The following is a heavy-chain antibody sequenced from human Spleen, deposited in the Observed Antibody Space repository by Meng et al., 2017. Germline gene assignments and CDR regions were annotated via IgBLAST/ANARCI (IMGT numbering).Heavy chain of an antibody. V-gene: IGHV4-61*01. CDR3: ARYYFESSVLDP. CDR2: IYYSGST. J-gene: IGHJ5*02. D-gene: IGHD3-22*01. Sequence: QVHLQESGPGLVRASETLSLTCTVSGDSVNSVSYYWSWIRQPPGKGLEWIGYIYYSGSTNYNPSLKSRVTISVDTSKNQFSLRLRSVTAADMAVYYCARYYFESSVLDPWGQGTLVTVSS. CDR1: GDSVNSVSYY.